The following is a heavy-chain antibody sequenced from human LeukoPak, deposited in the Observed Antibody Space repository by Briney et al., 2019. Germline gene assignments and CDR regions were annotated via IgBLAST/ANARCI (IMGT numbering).Heavy chain of an antibody. Sequence: GGSLRLSCVASRFQFSSYAMSWVRQAPGKGLEWVSAISGSGGSTYYADSVKGRFTISRDNSRNTLYLQMNSLRAEDTAVYYCANLPGEYCSSTSCSGDYWGQGTLVTVSS. CDR3: ANLPGEYCSSTSCSGDY. CDR1: RFQFSSYA. J-gene: IGHJ4*02. D-gene: IGHD2-2*01. CDR2: ISGSGGST. V-gene: IGHV3-23*01.